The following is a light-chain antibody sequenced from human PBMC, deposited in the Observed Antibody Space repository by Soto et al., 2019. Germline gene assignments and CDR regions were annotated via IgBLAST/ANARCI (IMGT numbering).Light chain of an antibody. V-gene: IGKV1-5*03. CDR1: QSISNW. CDR2: KAS. Sequence: DIQMTLSPSTLSASVGDRVTITCRSSQSISNWLAWYQQKPGKAPKLLIYKASNLESGVPSRFSGSASGTEFTLTISSLQPDDFATYYCQQYNSVSLLTFGGGTKVDIK. J-gene: IGKJ4*01. CDR3: QQYNSVSLLT.